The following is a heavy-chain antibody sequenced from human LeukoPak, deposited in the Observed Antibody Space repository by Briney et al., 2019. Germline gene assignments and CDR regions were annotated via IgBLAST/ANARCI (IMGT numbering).Heavy chain of an antibody. CDR2: IYYSGST. D-gene: IGHD4-17*01. J-gene: IGHJ5*02. Sequence: SETLSLTCTVSGGSISSGDYYWSWIRQPPGKGLEWTGYIYYSGSTYYNPSLKSRVTISVDTSKNQFSLKLSSVTAADTAVYYCARGDYPSWFDPWGQGTLVTVSS. CDR3: ARGDYPSWFDP. V-gene: IGHV4-30-4*01. CDR1: GGSISSGDYY.